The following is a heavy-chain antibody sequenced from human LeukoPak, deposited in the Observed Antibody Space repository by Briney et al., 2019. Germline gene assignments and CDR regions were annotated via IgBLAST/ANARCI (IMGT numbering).Heavy chain of an antibody. CDR2: FDPEDGET. J-gene: IGHJ3*02. V-gene: IGHV1-24*01. D-gene: IGHD1-26*01. CDR1: GFTFSSYS. Sequence: GGSLRLSCAASGFTFSSYSMNWVRQAPGKGLEWMGGFDPEDGETIYAQKFQGRVTMTEDTSTDTAYMELSSLRSEDTAVYYCATDRSGSYPFGAFDIWGQGTMVTVSS. CDR3: ATDRSGSYPFGAFDI.